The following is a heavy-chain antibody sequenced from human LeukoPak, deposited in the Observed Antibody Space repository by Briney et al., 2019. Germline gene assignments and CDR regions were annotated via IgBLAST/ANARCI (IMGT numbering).Heavy chain of an antibody. V-gene: IGHV1-69*06. Sequence: ASVKVSCKASGGTFSTFGISWVRQAPGQGLEWMGGIIPMSGTVNNAQKFQGRVTITADKSTSTAYMELSSLRSEDTAVYYCARAAEQMATIHWYFDLWGRGTLVTVSS. CDR1: GGTFSTFG. D-gene: IGHD5-24*01. CDR2: IIPMSGTV. CDR3: ARAAEQMATIHWYFDL. J-gene: IGHJ2*01.